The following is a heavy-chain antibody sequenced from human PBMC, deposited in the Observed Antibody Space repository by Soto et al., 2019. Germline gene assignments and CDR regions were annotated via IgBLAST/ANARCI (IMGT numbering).Heavy chain of an antibody. J-gene: IGHJ4*02. Sequence: QVQLQESGPGLVKPSETLSLTCTVSGGSISSYYWSWIRQPPGKGLEWIAYIYYSGSTNYNPSLKSRATTPVDTAMNQFALKLSSVTAADTAVYDCAATPIDTLDYGAWPLGYWGQGTLVTVSS. CDR1: GGSISSYY. V-gene: IGHV4-59*01. CDR3: AATPIDTLDYGAWPLGY. D-gene: IGHD4-17*01. CDR2: IYYSGST.